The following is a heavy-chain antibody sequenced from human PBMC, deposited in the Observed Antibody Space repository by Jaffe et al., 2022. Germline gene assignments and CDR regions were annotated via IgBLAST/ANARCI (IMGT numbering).Heavy chain of an antibody. CDR1: GFTFSSYG. CDR2: IRYDGSNK. D-gene: IGHD4-17*01. J-gene: IGHJ4*02. V-gene: IGHV3-30*02. Sequence: QVQLVESGGGVVQPGGSLRLSCAASGFTFSSYGMHWVRQAPGKGLEWVAFIRYDGSNKYYADSVKGRFTISRDNSKNTLYLQMNSLRAEDTAVYYCAKEDTVTFPWYFDYWGQGTLVTVSS. CDR3: AKEDTVTFPWYFDY.